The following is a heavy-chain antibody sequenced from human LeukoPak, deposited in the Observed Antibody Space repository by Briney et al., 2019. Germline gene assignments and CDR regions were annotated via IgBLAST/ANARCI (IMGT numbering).Heavy chain of an antibody. CDR3: ARVITTTEVGYFDWLFRFRYYYYGMDV. CDR1: GGTFSSYA. CDR2: IIPIFGTA. V-gene: IGHV1-69*13. D-gene: IGHD3-9*01. Sequence: ASVKVSCKASGGTFSSYAICWVRQAPGQGLEWMGGIIPIFGTANYAQKFQGRVTITADESTSTAYMELSSLRSEDTAVYYCARVITTTEVGYFDWLFRFRYYYYGMDVWGQGTTVTVSS. J-gene: IGHJ6*02.